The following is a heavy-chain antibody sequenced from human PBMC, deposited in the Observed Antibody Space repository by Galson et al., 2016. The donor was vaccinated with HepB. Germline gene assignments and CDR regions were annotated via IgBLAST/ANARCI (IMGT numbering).Heavy chain of an antibody. V-gene: IGHV3-23*01. D-gene: IGHD6-19*01. CDR1: GFTFSNFA. CDR2: IRVTGGSN. J-gene: IGHJ4*02. Sequence: SLRLPCAASGFTFSNFAMRWARQAPGQGLEWDVTIRVTGGSNYQADSVKGRFTISRDNSKNTLYVLMNSLRAEDTALYYCAKDGKGSGWYDFDYWGQGTLVTVSS. CDR3: AKDGKGSGWYDFDY.